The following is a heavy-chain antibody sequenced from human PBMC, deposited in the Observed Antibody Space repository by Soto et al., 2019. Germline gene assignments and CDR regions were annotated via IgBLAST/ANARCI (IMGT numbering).Heavy chain of an antibody. D-gene: IGHD2-2*01. J-gene: IGHJ4*02. CDR3: ASRVPGYCAAGRSCYAYFDY. Sequence: GGYLRLSWAASALTASRDYMSWARQAPDKQLKKASFLYSCSDTYETHYADSVSGRFTISRDNSKDTLYLQMNSLRAEDTALYFCASRVPGYCAAGRSCYAYFDYWGQGTLVTVSS. CDR1: ALTASRDY. CDR2: LYSCSDT. V-gene: IGHV3-66*01.